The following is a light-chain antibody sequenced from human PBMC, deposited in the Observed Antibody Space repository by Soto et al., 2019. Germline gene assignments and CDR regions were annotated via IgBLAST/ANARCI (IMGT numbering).Light chain of an antibody. V-gene: IGLV2-14*03. CDR1: SSDVGGYDF. J-gene: IGLJ1*01. CDR2: DVS. CDR3: QSYDSSLSGFYV. Sequence: QSVLTQPASVSGSPGQSITISCTGTSSDVGGYDFVSWYQHHPGKAPRLMIYDVSHRPSGVSDRFSASKSGNTASLTISGLLAEDEADYYCQSYDSSLSGFYVFGTGTKLTVL.